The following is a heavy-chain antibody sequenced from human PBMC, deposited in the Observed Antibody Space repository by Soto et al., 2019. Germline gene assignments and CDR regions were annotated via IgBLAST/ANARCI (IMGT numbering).Heavy chain of an antibody. CDR1: GFTFSSYE. CDR3: ARDMTTVIAGDRAFDY. CDR2: ISSSGSTI. V-gene: IGHV3-48*03. D-gene: IGHD4-4*01. Sequence: GGSLRLSCASSGFTFSSYEMNWVLQAPGKGLEWVSYISSSGSTIYYADSVKGRFTISRDNAKNSLYLQMNSLRAEDTAVYYCARDMTTVIAGDRAFDYWGQGTLVTVSS. J-gene: IGHJ4*02.